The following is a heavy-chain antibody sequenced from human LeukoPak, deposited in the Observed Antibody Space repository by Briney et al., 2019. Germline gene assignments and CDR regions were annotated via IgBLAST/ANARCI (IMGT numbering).Heavy chain of an antibody. CDR2: INPNSGGT. CDR1: GYTFTGYY. D-gene: IGHD2-2*02. V-gene: IGHV1-2*02. Sequence: ASVKVSCKASGYTFTGYYMLWVRQAPGQGLEWMGWINPNSGGTNYAQKFQGRVTMTRDTSISTAYMELSRLRSDDTAAYYCARDLADIVVVPAAIYRVDYYYGMDVWGQGTTVTVSS. CDR3: ARDLADIVVVPAAIYRVDYYYGMDV. J-gene: IGHJ6*02.